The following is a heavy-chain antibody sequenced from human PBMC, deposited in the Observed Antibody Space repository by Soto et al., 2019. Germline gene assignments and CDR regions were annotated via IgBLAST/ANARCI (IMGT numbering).Heavy chain of an antibody. CDR3: ARSPLGYDYVRQTWREVGDSFDI. J-gene: IGHJ3*02. Sequence: PSETLSLTCAIYGASLGGFHWTWLRQAPGKGLEWIGELIHGGSTNYNPSLKGRVSFSLDTSKNQFSLHLMSVTAADTAVYYCARSPLGYDYVRQTWREVGDSFDIWGRGTLVTVSS. D-gene: IGHD3-16*01. CDR2: LIHGGST. CDR1: GASLGGFH. V-gene: IGHV4-34*12.